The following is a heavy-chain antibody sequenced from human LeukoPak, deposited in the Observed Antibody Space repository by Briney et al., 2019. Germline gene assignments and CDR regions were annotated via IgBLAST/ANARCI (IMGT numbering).Heavy chain of an antibody. CDR3: ARVVSESSGYQGY. CDR1: GFTFSDYY. D-gene: IGHD3-22*01. V-gene: IGHV3-11*04. J-gene: IGHJ4*02. Sequence: PGGSLRLSCAASGFTFSDYYMSWIRQTPGKGLEWVSYISDSGSTIYYADSVKGRFTISRDNAKSSLYLQMNNLRAEDTAVYYCARVVSESSGYQGYWGQGTLVTVSS. CDR2: ISDSGSTI.